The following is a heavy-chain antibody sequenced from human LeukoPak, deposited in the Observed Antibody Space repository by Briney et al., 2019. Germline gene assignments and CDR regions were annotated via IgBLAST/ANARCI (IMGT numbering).Heavy chain of an antibody. J-gene: IGHJ6*03. V-gene: IGHV1-18*01. Sequence: ASVKVSCKASGYTFTSYGTSWVRQAPGQRLEWMGWISAYNGNTNYAQKLQGRVTMTTDTSTSTAYMELRSLRSDDTAVYYCARANPSVFRFLEWSHMDVWGKGTTVTVSS. D-gene: IGHD3-3*01. CDR1: GYTFTSYG. CDR3: ARANPSVFRFLEWSHMDV. CDR2: ISAYNGNT.